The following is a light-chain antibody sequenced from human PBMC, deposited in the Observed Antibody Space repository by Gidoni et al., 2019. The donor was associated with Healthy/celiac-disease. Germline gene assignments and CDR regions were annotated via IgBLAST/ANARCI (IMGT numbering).Light chain of an antibody. Sequence: IVMTQSPATLSVSPRERATLSCRASQSVSSNLAWYQQKPGQAPRLLIYGASTRATGIPARFSGSGSGTEFTLTISSLQSEDFAVYYCQQYNNWRTFGQGTKVEIK. V-gene: IGKV3-15*01. CDR1: QSVSSN. CDR2: GAS. CDR3: QQYNNWRT. J-gene: IGKJ1*01.